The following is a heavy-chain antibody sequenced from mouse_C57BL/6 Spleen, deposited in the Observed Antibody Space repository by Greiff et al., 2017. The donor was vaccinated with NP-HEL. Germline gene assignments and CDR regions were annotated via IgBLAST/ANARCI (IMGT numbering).Heavy chain of an antibody. CDR3: ARVNDDGFDY. CDR1: GYSITSGYY. J-gene: IGHJ2*01. D-gene: IGHD2-12*01. V-gene: IGHV3-6*01. Sequence: EVKLQESGPGLVKPSQSLSLTCSVTGYSITSGYYWNWIRQFPGNKLEWMGYISYDGSNNYNPSLKNRISITRDTSKNQFFLKLNSVTTEDTATYYCARVNDDGFDYWGQGTTLTVSS. CDR2: ISYDGSN.